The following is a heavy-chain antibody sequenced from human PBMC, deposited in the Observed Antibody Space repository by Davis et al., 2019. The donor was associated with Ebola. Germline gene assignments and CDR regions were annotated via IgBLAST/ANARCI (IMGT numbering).Heavy chain of an antibody. CDR2: ISSSSSTI. D-gene: IGHD6-19*01. J-gene: IGHJ4*02. CDR1: GFTFSSYS. V-gene: IGHV3-48*01. Sequence: GESLKISCAASGFTFSSYSMNWVRQAPGKGLEWVSYISSSSSTIYYADSVKGRFTISRDNAKNSLYLQMNSLRVEDTAIFYCARRSEGSDWLIDYSGQGTLVTVSS. CDR3: ARRSEGSDWLIDY.